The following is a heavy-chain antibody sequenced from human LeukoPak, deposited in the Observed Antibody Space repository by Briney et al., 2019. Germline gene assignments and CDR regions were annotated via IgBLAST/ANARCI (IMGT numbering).Heavy chain of an antibody. D-gene: IGHD3-22*01. J-gene: IGHJ4*02. Sequence: SETLSLTCTVSGGSISSSSYYWGWIRQPPGKGLEWIGSIYYSGSTYYNPSLKSRVTISVDTSKNQFSLKLSSVTAADTAVYYCAGHPPFYYDSSGYVDYWGQGTLVTVSS. CDR2: IYYSGST. V-gene: IGHV4-39*01. CDR1: GGSISSSSYY. CDR3: AGHPPFYYDSSGYVDY.